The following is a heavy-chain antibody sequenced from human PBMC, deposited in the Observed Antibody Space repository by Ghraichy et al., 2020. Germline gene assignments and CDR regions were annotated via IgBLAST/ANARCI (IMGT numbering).Heavy chain of an antibody. CDR2: INPDDSDT. D-gene: IGHD2-2*02. J-gene: IGHJ4*02. V-gene: IGHV5-51*01. CDR3: ARHRYTDY. CDR1: GYKFTNYW. Sequence: GESLNISCKGSGYKFTNYWIAWVRQMPGKGLEWMGIINPDDSDTRYSPSFQGQVTMSVDKSINTAYLQWPSLKASDTAMYYCARHRYTDYWGQGTLVTVSS.